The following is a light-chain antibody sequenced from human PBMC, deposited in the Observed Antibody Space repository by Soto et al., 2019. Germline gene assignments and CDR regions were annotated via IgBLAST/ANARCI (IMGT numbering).Light chain of an antibody. Sequence: EIVLTQSPGTLSLSPGERATLSCRASQSVSRSYLAWYHQKPGQAPRLLIYGASSRATGIPDRFSGSGSGTDFTLTMSRLEPEDFAVYYCQQYDSSPYTFGQGTKLEIK. V-gene: IGKV3-20*01. CDR2: GAS. CDR3: QQYDSSPYT. J-gene: IGKJ2*01. CDR1: QSVSRSY.